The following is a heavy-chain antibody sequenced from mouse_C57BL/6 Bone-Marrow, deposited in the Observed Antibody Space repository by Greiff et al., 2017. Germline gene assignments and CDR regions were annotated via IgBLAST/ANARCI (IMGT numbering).Heavy chain of an antibody. CDR2: IHPSDSDT. CDR1: GYTFTSYW. V-gene: IGHV1-74*01. D-gene: IGHD2-5*01. J-gene: IGHJ1*03. CDR3: AIAYSNYWYFDV. Sequence: VQLQQPGAELVKPGASVKVSCKASGYTFTSYWMHWVKQRPGQGLEWIGRIHPSDSDTNDNQKFKGKATLTGDKSSSTAYMQLSRLTSEDSAVYYCAIAYSNYWYFDVWGTGTTVTVSA.